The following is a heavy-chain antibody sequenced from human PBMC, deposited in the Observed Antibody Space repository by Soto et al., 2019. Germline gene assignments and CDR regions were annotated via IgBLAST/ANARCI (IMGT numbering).Heavy chain of an antibody. CDR3: ARASGSKWIQLWFFDY. Sequence: GGSLRLSCAASGFTFSSYGMHWVRQAPGKGLEWVAVIWYDGSNKYYADSVKDRFTITRDNSKNTPYLQMNSLRAEDTAVYYCARASGSKWIQLWFFDYWGQGTLVTVSS. CDR1: GFTFSSYG. J-gene: IGHJ4*02. CDR2: IWYDGSNK. D-gene: IGHD5-18*01. V-gene: IGHV3-33*01.